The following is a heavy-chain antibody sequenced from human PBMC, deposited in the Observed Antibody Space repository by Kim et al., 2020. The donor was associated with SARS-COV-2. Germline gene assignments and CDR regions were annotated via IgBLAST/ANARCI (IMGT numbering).Heavy chain of an antibody. CDR1: GYTFTSYA. Sequence: ASVKVSCKASGYTFTSYAMNWVRQAPGQGLEWMGWINTNTGNPTYAPGFPGRFVFSLDTSVSTAYLQISSLKAEDTAVYYCARIRPDSSGYYYYYYGMDVWGQGTTVTVSS. V-gene: IGHV7-4-1*02. D-gene: IGHD3-22*01. CDR3: ARIRPDSSGYYYYYYGMDV. CDR2: INTNTGNP. J-gene: IGHJ6*02.